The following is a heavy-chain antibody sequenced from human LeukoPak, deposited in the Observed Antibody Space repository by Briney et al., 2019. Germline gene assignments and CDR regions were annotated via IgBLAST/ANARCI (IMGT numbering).Heavy chain of an antibody. V-gene: IGHV4-59*08. CDR2: ISYSGSS. CDR1: GGSISNYY. J-gene: IGHJ4*02. CDR3: ARHPFDY. Sequence: PSETLSLTCTVSGGSISNYYWSWIRQPPGKGLEWIGHISYSGSSTYNPSLKSRVILSIDTSKNQFSLRLSSVTAADTAVYYCARHPFDYWGQGTLVTVSS.